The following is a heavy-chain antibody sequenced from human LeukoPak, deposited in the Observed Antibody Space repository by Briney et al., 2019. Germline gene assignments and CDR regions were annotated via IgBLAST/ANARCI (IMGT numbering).Heavy chain of an antibody. CDR3: ATLDGYNGYFDY. CDR2: INSDGSST. D-gene: IGHD5-24*01. CDR1: GFTFSSYW. Sequence: GGSLRLSCAASGFTFSSYWMHWVRQAPGEGLVWVSRINSDGSSTSYADSVKGRFTISRDNAKNTLYLQMNSLRAEDTTVYYCATLDGYNGYFDYWGQGTLVTVSS. J-gene: IGHJ4*02. V-gene: IGHV3-74*01.